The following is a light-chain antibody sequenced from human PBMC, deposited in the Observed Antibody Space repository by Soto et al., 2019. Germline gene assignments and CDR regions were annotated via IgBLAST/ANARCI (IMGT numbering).Light chain of an antibody. Sequence: QSVLTQSPSASASLGASVKLTCTLSSGHSNYAIAWHQQQSEKGPRYLMKLNSDGSHSKGDGIPDRSSGSSSGAERYLTIASLQAEEAADYYCQSWGSGIVVFGGGTKVTVL. CDR2: LNSDGSH. CDR3: QSWGSGIVV. V-gene: IGLV4-69*01. CDR1: SGHSNYA. J-gene: IGLJ2*01.